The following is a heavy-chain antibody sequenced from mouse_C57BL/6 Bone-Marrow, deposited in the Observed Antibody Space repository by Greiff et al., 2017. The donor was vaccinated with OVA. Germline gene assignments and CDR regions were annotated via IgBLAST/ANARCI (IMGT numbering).Heavy chain of an antibody. V-gene: IGHV1-81*01. Sequence: QVQLQQSGAELARPGASVKLSCKASGYTFTSYGISWVKQRPGQGLEWIGGIYPRSGNTYYNEKFKGKATLTADKSSSTAYMQLRSLTSEDSAVYFCARLYDGYPYWYVDVWGTGTTVTVSS. J-gene: IGHJ1*03. CDR2: IYPRSGNT. CDR1: GYTFTSYG. D-gene: IGHD2-3*01. CDR3: ARLYDGYPYWYVDV.